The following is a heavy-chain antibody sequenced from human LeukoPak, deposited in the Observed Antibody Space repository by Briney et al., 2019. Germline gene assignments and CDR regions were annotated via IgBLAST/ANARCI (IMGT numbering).Heavy chain of an antibody. D-gene: IGHD3-22*01. CDR1: GGSISSSSYC. J-gene: IGHJ4*02. CDR2: IYYSGST. Sequence: SETLSLTCTVSGGSISSSSYCWGWIRQPPGKGLEWIGSIYYSGSTYYNPSLKSRVTISVDTSKNQFSLKLSSVTAADTAVYYCARSWDDSSGYYHVYFDYWGQGTLVTVSS. V-gene: IGHV4-39*01. CDR3: ARSWDDSSGYYHVYFDY.